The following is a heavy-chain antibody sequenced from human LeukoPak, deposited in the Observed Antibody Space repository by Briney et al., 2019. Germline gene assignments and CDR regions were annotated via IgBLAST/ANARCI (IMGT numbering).Heavy chain of an antibody. V-gene: IGHV4-38-2*02. CDR2: IYHSGST. J-gene: IGHJ5*02. Sequence: PSETLSLTCTVSGYSISSGYYWGWIRQPPGKGLEWIGSIYHSGSTYYNPSLKSRVTISVDTSKNQFSLKLSSVTAADTAVYYCARDPLAYDFWSGWGSGWFDPWGQGTLVTVSS. D-gene: IGHD3-3*01. CDR3: ARDPLAYDFWSGWGSGWFDP. CDR1: GYSISSGYY.